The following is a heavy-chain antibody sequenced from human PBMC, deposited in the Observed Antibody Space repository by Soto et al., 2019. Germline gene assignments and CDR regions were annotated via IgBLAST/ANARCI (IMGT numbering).Heavy chain of an antibody. Sequence: NPSETLSLTCTVSVCSISSSSYYWGWIRQPPGKGLEWIGIIYYSGSTYYNPSLKSRVTISVDTSKNQFSLKLSSVTAADTAVYYCARRGGVATNAFDIWGQGTMVTVSS. J-gene: IGHJ3*02. D-gene: IGHD5-12*01. CDR2: IYYSGST. CDR3: ARRGGVATNAFDI. CDR1: VCSISSSSYY. V-gene: IGHV4-39*01.